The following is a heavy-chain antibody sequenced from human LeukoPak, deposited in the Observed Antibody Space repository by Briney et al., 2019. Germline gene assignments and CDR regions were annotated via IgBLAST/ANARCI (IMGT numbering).Heavy chain of an antibody. Sequence: SETLSLTCTVSGASISGYYWSWIRQPPGKGLEWIGSIYYSGSTYYNPSLKSRVTISVDTSKNQFSLKLSSVTAADTAVYYCAGWERNVVGNDYWGQGTLVTVSS. D-gene: IGHD2-15*01. J-gene: IGHJ4*02. CDR3: AGWERNVVGNDY. CDR1: GASISGYY. V-gene: IGHV4-59*05. CDR2: IYYSGST.